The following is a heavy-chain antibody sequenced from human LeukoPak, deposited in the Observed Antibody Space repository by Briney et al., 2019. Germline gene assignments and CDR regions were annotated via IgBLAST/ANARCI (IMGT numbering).Heavy chain of an antibody. J-gene: IGHJ6*02. V-gene: IGHV7-4-1*02. CDR1: GYTFTSYA. Sequence: GASVKVSCKASGYTFTSYAMNWVRQAPGQGLEWTGWINTNTGNPTYAQGFTGRFVFSLDTSVSTAYLQISSLKAEDTAVYYCARATEAAAAYYYYGMDVWGQGTTVTVSS. CDR3: ARATEAAAAYYYYGMDV. CDR2: INTNTGNP. D-gene: IGHD6-13*01.